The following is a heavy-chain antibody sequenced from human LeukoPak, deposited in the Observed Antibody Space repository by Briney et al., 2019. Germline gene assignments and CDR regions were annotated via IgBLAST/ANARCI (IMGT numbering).Heavy chain of an antibody. CDR3: AGGSGWYHSFDY. Sequence: SETLSLTCTVSGGSISSYYWSWIRQPPGKGLEWIGYIYYSGSTNYNPSLKSRVTISVDTSKNQFSLKLTSVTAADTAVYYCAGGSGWYHSFDYWGQGTLVTVSS. D-gene: IGHD6-19*01. CDR2: IYYSGST. V-gene: IGHV4-59*01. J-gene: IGHJ4*02. CDR1: GGSISSYY.